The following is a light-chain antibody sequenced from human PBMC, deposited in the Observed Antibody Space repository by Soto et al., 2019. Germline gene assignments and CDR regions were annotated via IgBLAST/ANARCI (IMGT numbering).Light chain of an antibody. CDR2: WAS. V-gene: IGKV4-1*01. J-gene: IGKJ1*01. CDR3: QQYYSTPTWT. Sequence: DIVMTQSPDSLAVSLGERATINCKSSQSVLYSSNNKNYLAWYQQKPGQPPKLLIYWASTLESGVPDRFSGSGSETDFTLTISNLQAEDVAVYYCQQYYSTPTWTFGQGTKVEIK. CDR1: QSVLYSSNNKNY.